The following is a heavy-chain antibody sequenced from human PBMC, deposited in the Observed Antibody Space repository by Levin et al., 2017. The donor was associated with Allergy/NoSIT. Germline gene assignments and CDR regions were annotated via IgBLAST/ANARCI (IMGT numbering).Heavy chain of an antibody. J-gene: IGHJ4*02. CDR3: ARPRSQYSGYFDY. CDR1: GSSFTSYW. V-gene: IGHV5-51*01. Sequence: PGGSLRLSCKGSGSSFTSYWIGWVRQMPGKGLEWMGIIYPGDSDTRYSPSFQGQVTISADKSISTAYLQWSSLKASDTAMYYCARPRSQYSGYFDYWGQGTLVTVSS. CDR2: IYPGDSDT. D-gene: IGHD5-12*01.